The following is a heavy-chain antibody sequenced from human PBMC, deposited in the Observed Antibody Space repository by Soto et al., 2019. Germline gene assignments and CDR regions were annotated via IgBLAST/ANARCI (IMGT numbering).Heavy chain of an antibody. CDR2: IYWDGDQ. D-gene: IGHD2-8*01. CDR1: GFSLSTTSVG. V-gene: IGHV2-5*02. CDR3: VYMRPQPCMSFNV. J-gene: IGHJ3*01. Sequence: QIILKESGPTLVKPTQTLTLTCSFSGFSLSTTSVGMGWIRQPPGKAPQWLALIYWDGDQRYSPSQKRRLTITKDTFKVQVVLTMTHMDPVDTGTYYCVYMRPQPCMSFNVWVQGTMVSVSS.